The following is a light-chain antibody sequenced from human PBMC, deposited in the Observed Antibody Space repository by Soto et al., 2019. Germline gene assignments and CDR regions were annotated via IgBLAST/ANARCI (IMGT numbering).Light chain of an antibody. Sequence: DIPMTQSPSSLSASVGDRVTIPCRASQGISNYLAWFQQKPGKVPKLLIYAASALQSGVPSRFSGSGSGTDFTLTISGLQPEDVATYYCQQYNNWPPYTFGQGTKVDIK. CDR3: QQYNNWPPYT. CDR1: QGISNY. J-gene: IGKJ2*01. CDR2: AAS. V-gene: IGKV1-27*01.